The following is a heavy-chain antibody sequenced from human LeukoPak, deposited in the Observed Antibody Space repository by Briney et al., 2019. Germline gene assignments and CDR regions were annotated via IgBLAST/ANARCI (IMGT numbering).Heavy chain of an antibody. CDR2: ISSGGSKI. V-gene: IGHV3-48*03. J-gene: IGHJ4*02. CDR3: ARDGVQGAPRGGYFDY. D-gene: IGHD3-10*01. CDR1: GFTFSRNE. Sequence: GGSLRLSCAASGFTFSRNEMNWVRQAPGKGLEWLSYISSGGSKIYYADSVKGRFTISRDNAKNSLYLQLNSLRAEDTAVYYCARDGVQGAPRGGYFDYWGQGILVTVSS.